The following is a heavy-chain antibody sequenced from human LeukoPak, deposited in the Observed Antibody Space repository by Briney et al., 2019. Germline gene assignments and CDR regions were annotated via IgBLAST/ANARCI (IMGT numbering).Heavy chain of an antibody. V-gene: IGHV4-39*01. J-gene: IGHJ5*02. CDR3: ARQGGSGLPWFGELSWFDP. Sequence: SETLSLTCTVSGGSISSSSYYWGWIRQPPGKGLEWIGSIYYSGSTYYNPSLKSRVTISVDTSKNQFSLKLSSVTAADTAVYYCARQGGSGLPWFGELSWFDPWGQGTLVAVSS. CDR2: IYYSGST. CDR1: GGSISSSSYY. D-gene: IGHD3-10*01.